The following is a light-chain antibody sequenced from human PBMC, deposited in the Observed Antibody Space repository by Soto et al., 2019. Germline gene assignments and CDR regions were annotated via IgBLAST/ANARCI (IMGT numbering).Light chain of an antibody. J-gene: IGKJ4*02. CDR1: QGISSY. CDR2: GAS. V-gene: IGKV1-9*01. CDR3: QQHTSYPLT. Sequence: DIQMTQSPSSLSASVGDRVTITCRASQGISSYLAWYQQKPVKAPKLLIYGASTLQSGVSSRFSGSGSGTEFTLTISSLQPEDFATYYCQQHTSYPLTFGEGTKVEIK.